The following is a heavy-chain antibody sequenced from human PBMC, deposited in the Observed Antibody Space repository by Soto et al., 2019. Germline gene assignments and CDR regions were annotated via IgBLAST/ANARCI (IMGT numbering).Heavy chain of an antibody. V-gene: IGHV3-33*01. CDR1: GFTFSSYG. Sequence: QVQLVESGGGVVQPGRSLRLSCAASGFTFSSYGMHWVRQAPGKGLEWVAVIWYDGSNKYYADSVKGRFTISRDNSKNTLYLQMNSLRAEDTAVYYCARGGYSGYDWGRGYFDYWGQGTLVTVSS. CDR2: IWYDGSNK. CDR3: ARGGYSGYDWGRGYFDY. D-gene: IGHD5-12*01. J-gene: IGHJ4*02.